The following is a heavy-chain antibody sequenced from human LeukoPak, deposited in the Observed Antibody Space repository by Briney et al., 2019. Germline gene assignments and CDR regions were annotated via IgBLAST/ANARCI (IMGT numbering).Heavy chain of an antibody. D-gene: IGHD4-23*01. CDR3: AKAGRGNSLSGFDY. V-gene: IGHV3-23*01. CDR2: ISGSGGST. J-gene: IGHJ4*02. CDR1: GFTFSSYA. Sequence: GGSLRLSCAASGFTFSSYAMSWARQAPGKGLEWVSAISGSGGSTYYADSVKGRFTISRDNSKNTLYLQMNSLRAEDTAVYYCAKAGRGNSLSGFDYWGQGTLVTVSS.